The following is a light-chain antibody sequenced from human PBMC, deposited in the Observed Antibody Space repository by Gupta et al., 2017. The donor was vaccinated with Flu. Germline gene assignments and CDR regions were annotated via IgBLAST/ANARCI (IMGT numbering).Light chain of an antibody. Sequence: DIQMTQSPSTLSASVGDRVTITCRASQSISSRLAWYQQKPGKAPKLLIYKASSLESGVLSRFSGSGSGTEFTLTISSLQPDDFATYYCQQYNSYWTFGQGTKVEIK. CDR2: KAS. CDR3: QQYNSYWT. V-gene: IGKV1-5*03. J-gene: IGKJ1*01. CDR1: QSISSR.